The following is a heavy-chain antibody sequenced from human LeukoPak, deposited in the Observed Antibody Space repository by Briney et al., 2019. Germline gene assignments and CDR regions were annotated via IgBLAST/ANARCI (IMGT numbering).Heavy chain of an antibody. J-gene: IGHJ4*02. CDR2: MNPNSGNT. CDR1: GYTFTSYD. V-gene: IGHV1-8*01. D-gene: IGHD6-19*01. CDR3: ARELRSRWYYFDY. Sequence: GASVKVSCKASGYTFTSYDINWVRQATGQGLEWMGWMNPNSGNTDYAQKFQGRVAMTRNTSISTAYMELSSLRSEDTAVYYCARELRSRWYYFDYWGQGTLVTVSS.